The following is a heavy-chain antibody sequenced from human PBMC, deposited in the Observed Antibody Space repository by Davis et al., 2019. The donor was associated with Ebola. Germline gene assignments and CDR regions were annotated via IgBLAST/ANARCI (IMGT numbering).Heavy chain of an antibody. J-gene: IGHJ2*01. CDR2: ISGSGGSI. CDR3: ARLHNGDFYDSVNWYFDL. CDR1: GFSFSTYA. V-gene: IGHV3-23*01. D-gene: IGHD3-22*01. Sequence: GESLKISCEASGFSFSTYAMTWVRQAPGKGLEWVSAISGSGGSIYYADSVKGRFTISKDSSKNTLYLQMNSLRAEDTARYYCARLHNGDFYDSVNWYFDLWGRGTLVTVPS.